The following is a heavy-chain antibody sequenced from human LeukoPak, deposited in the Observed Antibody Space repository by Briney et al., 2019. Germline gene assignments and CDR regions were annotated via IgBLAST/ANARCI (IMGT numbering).Heavy chain of an antibody. CDR1: GFTFSSYA. D-gene: IGHD3-10*01. CDR2: ISSNGGST. J-gene: IGHJ6*03. CDR3: ARGQDYYGSGSYWELEYYYYYMDV. Sequence: GGSLRLSCAASGFTFSSYAMHWVRQAPGKGLEYVSAISSNGGSTYYASSVKGRFTISIDNSKNTLYLQMGSLRAEDMAVYYCARGQDYYGSGSYWELEYYYYYMDVWGKGTTVTVSS. V-gene: IGHV3-64*01.